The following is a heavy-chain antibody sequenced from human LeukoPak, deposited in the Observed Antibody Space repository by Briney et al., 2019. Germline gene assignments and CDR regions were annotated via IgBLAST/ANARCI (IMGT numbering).Heavy chain of an antibody. V-gene: IGHV4-59*02. J-gene: IGHJ4*02. CDR2: VYYSGST. Sequence: PSETLSLTCVVSGGSVSGYYWGWIRQPPGRGLEWIGYVYYSGSTNYNPSFKSRITISVDTSRNQFSLQLSSVTAADTAVYYCARRSMTTVDYWGQGTLVTVSS. CDR3: ARRSMTTVDY. D-gene: IGHD4-11*01. CDR1: GGSVSGYY.